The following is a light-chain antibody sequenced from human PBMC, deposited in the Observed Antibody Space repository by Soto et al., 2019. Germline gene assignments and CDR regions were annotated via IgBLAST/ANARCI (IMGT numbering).Light chain of an antibody. CDR1: GSSIGTNT. J-gene: IGLJ2*01. V-gene: IGLV1-44*01. CDR3: AAWDGSLNNVL. Sequence: ALTQPPSASGTPGQRVTISCSGSGSSIGTNTVNWYRQLPGTAPKLLIYGNNQRPSGVPDRFSGSKSGTSASLAISGLQSEDEAEYYCAAWDGSLNNVLFGGGTKVTVL. CDR2: GNN.